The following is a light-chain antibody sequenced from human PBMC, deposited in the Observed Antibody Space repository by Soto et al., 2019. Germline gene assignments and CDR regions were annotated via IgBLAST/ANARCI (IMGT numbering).Light chain of an antibody. CDR1: QGISNH. V-gene: IGKV1-9*01. J-gene: IGKJ5*01. CDR2: AAS. CDR3: QQVNTYPIT. Sequence: DVPLTQSPSFLSISVGDRVTITCRASQGISNHLAWYQQKPGKAPNLLIYAASTLQSGVPSRFSGSRSGTEFTLTISSLQPEDFATYYCQQVNTYPITFGQGTRLDIK.